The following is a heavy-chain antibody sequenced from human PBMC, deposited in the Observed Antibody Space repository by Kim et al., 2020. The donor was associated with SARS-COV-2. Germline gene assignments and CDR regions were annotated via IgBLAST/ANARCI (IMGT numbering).Heavy chain of an antibody. V-gene: IGHV4-4*02. CDR3: ARMPHGCSGGSCYSAFDY. CDR1: GGSISSSNW. J-gene: IGHJ4*02. D-gene: IGHD2-15*01. CDR2: IYHSGST. Sequence: SETLSLTCAVSGGSISSSNWWSWVRQPPGKGLEWIGEIYHSGSTNYNPSLKSRVTISVDKSKNQFSLKLSSVTAADTAVYYCARMPHGCSGGSCYSAFDYWGQGTLVTVSS.